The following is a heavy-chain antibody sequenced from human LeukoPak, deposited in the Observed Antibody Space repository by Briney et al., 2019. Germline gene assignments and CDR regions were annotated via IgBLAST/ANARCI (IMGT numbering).Heavy chain of an antibody. CDR2: ISAYNGNT. J-gene: IGHJ4*02. CDR1: GYSFTSYW. CDR3: ATVRGPGEFDY. D-gene: IGHD3-10*01. V-gene: IGHV1-18*04. Sequence: GESLKISCKGSGYSFTSYWIGWVRQMPGKGLEWMGWISAYNGNTNYAQKLQSRVTMTTDTSTSTAYMELRSLRSEDTAVYYCATVRGPGEFDYWGQGTLVTVSS.